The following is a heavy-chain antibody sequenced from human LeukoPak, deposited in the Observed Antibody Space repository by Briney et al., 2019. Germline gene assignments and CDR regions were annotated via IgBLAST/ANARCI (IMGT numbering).Heavy chain of an antibody. CDR1: GFAFTNYG. CDR3: ARNYNGMSY. J-gene: IGHJ4*02. D-gene: IGHD1-26*01. CDR2: INNDGRST. V-gene: IGHV3-74*01. Sequence: QPGGSLRLSCVASGFAFTNYGMMWVRQAPGKGLVWVSYINNDGRSTTYADSVKGRFTISRDNAKNTLYLQMNSLRDDDTAMYYCARNYNGMSYWGQGTLVIVS.